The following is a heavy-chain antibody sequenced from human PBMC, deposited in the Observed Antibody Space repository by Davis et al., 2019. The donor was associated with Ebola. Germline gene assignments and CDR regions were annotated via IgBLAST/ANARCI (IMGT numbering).Heavy chain of an antibody. Sequence: GESLKISCAASGFTFSSYSMNWVRQAPGKGLEWVSSISSSSSYIYYADSVKGRFTISRDNAKNSLYLQMNSLRDEDTAIYYCARTIKVGAQGLDYWGQGTLVTVSS. CDR2: ISSSSSYI. V-gene: IGHV3-21*01. CDR1: GFTFSSYS. J-gene: IGHJ4*02. D-gene: IGHD1-26*01. CDR3: ARTIKVGAQGLDY.